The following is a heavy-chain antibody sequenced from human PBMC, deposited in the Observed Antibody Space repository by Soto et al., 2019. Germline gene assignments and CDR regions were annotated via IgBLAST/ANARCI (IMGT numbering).Heavy chain of an antibody. D-gene: IGHD2-2*01. CDR1: GYSFTSYW. CDR3: ARTYCSSTSCYGDAFDI. Sequence: GESLKISCKGSGYSFTSYWIGWVRQMPGKGLEWMGIIYPGDSDTRYSPSFQGQVTISAEKSISTAYLQWSSLKASDTAMYYCARTYCSSTSCYGDAFDIWGQGTMVTVSS. V-gene: IGHV5-51*01. J-gene: IGHJ3*02. CDR2: IYPGDSDT.